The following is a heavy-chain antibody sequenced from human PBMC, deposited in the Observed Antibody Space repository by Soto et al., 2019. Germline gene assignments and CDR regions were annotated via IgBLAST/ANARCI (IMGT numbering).Heavy chain of an antibody. Sequence: EMQLVESGGGLVQPGGSLRLSCAASGFTFSDSYMDWVRQAPGKGLEWVGRIRKKANSYTTEYAASVKGRFTVSRDDSNNSLYLHMNSLRTEDTAIYFCARDLAGAPYIDLWGPGTLVTVSS. CDR2: IRKKANSYTT. V-gene: IGHV3-72*01. J-gene: IGHJ2*01. D-gene: IGHD1-26*01. CDR1: GFTFSDSY. CDR3: ARDLAGAPYIDL.